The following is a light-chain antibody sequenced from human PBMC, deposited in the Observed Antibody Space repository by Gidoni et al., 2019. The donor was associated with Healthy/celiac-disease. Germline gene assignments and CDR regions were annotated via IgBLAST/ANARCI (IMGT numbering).Light chain of an antibody. J-gene: IGKJ4*01. CDR1: QDISNY. CDR2: DAS. CDR3: QQCDNLPLT. V-gene: IGKV1-33*01. Sequence: DIQMTHSPSPLSASVGDRVTITRQASQDISNYLKWYQQKPGKAPKLLIYDASNSETRVPSRFSGRGSGTDFTFTISSLHPEDIATYYCQQCDNLPLTFGGGTKVEIK.